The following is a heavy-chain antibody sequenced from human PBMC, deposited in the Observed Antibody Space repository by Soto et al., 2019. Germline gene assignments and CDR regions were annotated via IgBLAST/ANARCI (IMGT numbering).Heavy chain of an antibody. CDR3: AKEVAVAGDFDY. CDR2: IYSAGSK. D-gene: IGHD6-19*01. CDR1: GLTVSSSY. J-gene: IGHJ4*01. V-gene: IGHV3-53*05. Sequence: GGSLRLSCAASGLTVSSSYMSWVRQAPGKGLQWVSVIYSAGSKYYADSVKGRFTISRDNSKNTLYLQMDSLRPEDTAVYYCAKEVAVAGDFDYWGHGTLVTVSS.